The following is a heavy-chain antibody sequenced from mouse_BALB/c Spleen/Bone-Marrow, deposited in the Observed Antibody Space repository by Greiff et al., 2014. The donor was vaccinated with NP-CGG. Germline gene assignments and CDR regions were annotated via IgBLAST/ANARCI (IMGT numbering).Heavy chain of an antibody. D-gene: IGHD1-1*01. CDR3: ARGDYYGSSSFAY. CDR1: GYSFTGYT. J-gene: IGHJ3*01. CDR2: INPYNGGT. V-gene: IGHV1-18*01. Sequence: VQLKESGPELVEPGASMKISCKASGYSFTGYTMNWVKQSHGKNLEWIGLINPYNGGTSYNQKFKGKATLTVDKSSSTAYMELLSLTSEDSAVYYCARGDYYGSSSFAYWGQGTLVTVSA.